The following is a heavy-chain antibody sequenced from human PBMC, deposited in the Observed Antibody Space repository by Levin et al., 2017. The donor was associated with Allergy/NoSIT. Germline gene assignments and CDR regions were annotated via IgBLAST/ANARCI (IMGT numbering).Heavy chain of an antibody. V-gene: IGHV2-26*01. J-gene: IGHJ4*02. Sequence: SGPTLVKPTETLTLTCTVSGFSLSNARMGVSWIRQPPGKALEWLAHIFSNDEKSYSTSLKSRLTISKDTSKSQVVLTMTNMDPVDTATYYCARIRVRMVRGPPGGFDYWGQGTLVTVSS. CDR1: GFSLSNARMG. CDR3: ARIRVRMVRGPPGGFDY. D-gene: IGHD3-10*01. CDR2: IFSNDEK.